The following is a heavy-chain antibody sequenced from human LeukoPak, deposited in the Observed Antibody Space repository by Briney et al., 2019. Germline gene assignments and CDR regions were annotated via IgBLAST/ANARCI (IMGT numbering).Heavy chain of an antibody. J-gene: IGHJ6*03. CDR1: GGSISSSSYY. V-gene: IGHV4-39*07. Sequence: PSETLSLTCTVSGGSISSSSYYWGWIRQPPGKGLEWIGSIYYSGSTYYNPSLKSRVTMSVDTSKNQFSLKLSSVTAADTAVYYCAREIAVAGWYYYYYMDVWGKGTTVTISS. CDR2: IYYSGST. CDR3: AREIAVAGWYYYYYMDV. D-gene: IGHD6-19*01.